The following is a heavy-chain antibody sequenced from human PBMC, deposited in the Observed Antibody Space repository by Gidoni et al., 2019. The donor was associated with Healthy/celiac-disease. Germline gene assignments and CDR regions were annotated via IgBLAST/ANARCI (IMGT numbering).Heavy chain of an antibody. Sequence: EVQLLESGGGLVQPGGSLSLSCAAPGFTFSSYAMRWVRQAPGKGLEWVSAISGSGGSTYYADSVKGRFTISRDNSKNTLYLQMNSLRAEDTAVYYWAKDGTARNMITFGGVIVFDYWGQGTLVTVSS. V-gene: IGHV3-23*01. CDR1: GFTFSSYA. D-gene: IGHD3-16*02. CDR2: ISGSGGST. J-gene: IGHJ4*02. CDR3: AKDGTARNMITFGGVIVFDY.